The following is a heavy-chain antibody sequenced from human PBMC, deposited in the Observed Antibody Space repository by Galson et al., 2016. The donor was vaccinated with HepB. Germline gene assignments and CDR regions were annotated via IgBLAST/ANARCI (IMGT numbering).Heavy chain of an antibody. V-gene: IGHV1-69*13. Sequence: SVKVSCKASGDASSSYAMSWVRQAPGQGLEWMGGIIPSFGAPHYAEKFQGRVTITADESTSTAYMELRSLRSEDTAVYYCAKNLGEAVMGASAWGQGTLVTVSS. D-gene: IGHD1-26*01. CDR1: GDASSSYA. CDR3: AKNLGEAVMGASA. J-gene: IGHJ4*02. CDR2: IIPSFGAP.